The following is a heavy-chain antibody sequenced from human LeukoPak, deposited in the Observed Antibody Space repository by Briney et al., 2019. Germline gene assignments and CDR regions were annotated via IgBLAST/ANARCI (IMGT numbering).Heavy chain of an antibody. Sequence: ASVKVSCKASGYNFSIHWMHWVRQAPGQGLEWVGIINPSGTFTSYAQKLQGRVTITRNTSISTAYMELSSLRSEDTAVYYCARENAVAGTNFDYWGQGTLVTVSS. D-gene: IGHD6-19*01. CDR3: ARENAVAGTNFDY. CDR2: INPSGTFT. J-gene: IGHJ4*02. V-gene: IGHV1-46*01. CDR1: GYNFSIHW.